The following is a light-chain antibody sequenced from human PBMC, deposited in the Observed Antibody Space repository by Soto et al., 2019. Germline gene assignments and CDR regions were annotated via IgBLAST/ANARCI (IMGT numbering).Light chain of an antibody. J-gene: IGLJ3*02. CDR1: MRDVGAYNL. CDR3: IAYPASSTLV. Sequence: QSALTQPASVSGSAGQSITISCSGTMRDVGAYNLVSWYQQHPGTAPKLIIYEVRTRPSGISSRFSGSRSGNTASLTISGLQSEDEGAYYCIAYPASSTLVFGGGTEVTVL. CDR2: EVR. V-gene: IGLV2-14*01.